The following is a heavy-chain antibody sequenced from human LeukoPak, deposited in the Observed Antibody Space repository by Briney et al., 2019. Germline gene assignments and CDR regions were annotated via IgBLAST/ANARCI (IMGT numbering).Heavy chain of an antibody. V-gene: IGHV4-39*01. CDR1: GGSITTSSYY. Sequence: SETLSLTCSVSGGSITTSSYYWGWIRQPPEKGLEWIGGIYYTGGTFYSPSLKSRVTISVDTSKNQFSLKPSSVTAADTAVYYCARGGGGSDYWGQGTLVTVSS. CDR2: IYYTGGT. CDR3: ARGGGGSDY. J-gene: IGHJ4*02.